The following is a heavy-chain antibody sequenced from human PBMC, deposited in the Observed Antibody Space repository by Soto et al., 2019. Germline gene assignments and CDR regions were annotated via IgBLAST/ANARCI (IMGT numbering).Heavy chain of an antibody. CDR2: INHSGST. CDR3: ARVRITMVRGGVYYMDV. D-gene: IGHD3-10*01. J-gene: IGHJ6*03. V-gene: IGHV4-34*01. Sequence: SETLSLTCAVYGGSFSGYYWSWIRQPPGKGLEWNGEINHSGSTNYNPSLKSRVTISVDTSKNQFSLKLSSVTAADTAVYYCARVRITMVRGGVYYMDVWGKGTTVTVSS. CDR1: GGSFSGYY.